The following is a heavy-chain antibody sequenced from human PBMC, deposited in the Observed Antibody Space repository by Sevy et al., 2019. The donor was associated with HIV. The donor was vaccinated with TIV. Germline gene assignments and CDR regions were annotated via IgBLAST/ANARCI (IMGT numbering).Heavy chain of an antibody. J-gene: IGHJ2*01. Sequence: GGSLRLSCAASGFIFSDYAMSWVRQAPGKGLEWVSSISGGDDSTYYAASVKGRFTVPRDNSKNTLYLQMNTLRAEDTALYYCAKFGYYYDSGGYYWYFDFWGRGTLVTVSS. CDR3: AKFGYYYDSGGYYWYFDF. D-gene: IGHD3-22*01. CDR1: GFIFSDYA. CDR2: ISGGDDST. V-gene: IGHV3-23*01.